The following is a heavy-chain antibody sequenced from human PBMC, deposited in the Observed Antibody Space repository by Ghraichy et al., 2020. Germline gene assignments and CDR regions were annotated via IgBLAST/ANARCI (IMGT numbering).Heavy chain of an antibody. CDR1: GGTFGSHA. D-gene: IGHD3-16*01. J-gene: IGHJ3*02. CDR3: ARDMIHMSAPRLQGWTDAFDI. CDR2: IIPIFETV. Sequence: SVKVSCKASGGTFGSHAISWVRQAPGQGLEWIGGIIPIFETVNYAQEFQGRVTITADESTSTAYMELSSLRSEDTALYYCARDMIHMSAPRLQGWTDAFDIWGQGTMVIVSS. V-gene: IGHV1-69*13.